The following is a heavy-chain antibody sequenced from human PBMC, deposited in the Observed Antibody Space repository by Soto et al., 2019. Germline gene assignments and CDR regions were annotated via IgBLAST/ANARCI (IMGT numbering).Heavy chain of an antibody. CDR2: IWYDGSNK. V-gene: IGHV3-33*01. CDR1: GFTFSSYG. CDR3: DRREYYDILTGYPLPYDGDAFES. J-gene: IGHJ3*02. D-gene: IGHD3-9*01. Sequence: QVQLVESGGGVVQPGRSLRLSCAASGFTFSSYGMHWVRQAPGKGLEWVAVIWYDGSNKYYAASVKGRFTISRYNSKNTLYLQMNSLRAEDTAVYYCDRREYYDILTGYPLPYDGDAFESCGQGTRVTVSS.